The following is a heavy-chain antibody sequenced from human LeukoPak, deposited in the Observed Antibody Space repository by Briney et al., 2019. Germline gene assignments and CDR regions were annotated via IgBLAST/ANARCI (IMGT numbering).Heavy chain of an antibody. D-gene: IGHD3-10*01. CDR3: ARGTEYYGSGSYPDY. V-gene: IGHV1-8*03. J-gene: IGHJ4*02. CDR2: MNPNSGNT. Sequence: GASVKVSCKASGYTFTSYDINWVRQATGQGLAWMGWMNPNSGNTGYAQKFQGRVTITRNTSISTAYMELSSLRSEDTAVYYCARGTEYYGSGSYPDYWGQGTLVTVSS. CDR1: GYTFTSYD.